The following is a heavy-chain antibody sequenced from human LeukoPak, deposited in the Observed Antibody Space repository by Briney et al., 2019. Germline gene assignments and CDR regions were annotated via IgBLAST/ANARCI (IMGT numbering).Heavy chain of an antibody. D-gene: IGHD2-21*02. J-gene: IGHJ1*01. CDR3: TRDLCGGDCYSVYFQH. CDR2: IIPILGIA. CDR1: GGTFSSYA. Sequence: SVKVSCKASGGTFSSYAISWVRQAPGQGLEWMGRIIPILGIANYAQKFQGRVTITADKSTSTAYMELSSLRSEDTAVYYCTRDLCGGDCYSVYFQHWGQGTLVTVSS. V-gene: IGHV1-69*04.